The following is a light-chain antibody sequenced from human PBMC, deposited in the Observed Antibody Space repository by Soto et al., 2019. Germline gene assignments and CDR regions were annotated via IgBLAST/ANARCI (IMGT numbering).Light chain of an antibody. CDR1: QSINSD. V-gene: IGKV3-15*01. CDR3: QQYNDWPWT. J-gene: IGKJ1*01. Sequence: EIVMTQSSATLSVSPGESVILSCRASQSINSDLAWYQHKPGQTPRFLIYGASTRATGIPAKFSGSGSGTQFTLTISSLQSEDSALYYCQQYNDWPWTFGQGTKVDIK. CDR2: GAS.